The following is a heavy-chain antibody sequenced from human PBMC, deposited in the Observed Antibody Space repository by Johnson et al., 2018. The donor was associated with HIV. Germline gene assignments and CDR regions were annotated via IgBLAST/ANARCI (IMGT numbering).Heavy chain of an antibody. CDR3: ANLPQPFHYYDSGRPNTFDI. V-gene: IGHV3-13*01. Sequence: VQLVESGGGLVQPGGSLRLSCAISGFTFSSYDMHWVRQGTGKGLEWVSDIGTAGDTYYTDSVKGRFTISRDHSKNTVYLKMNSLRAEDTAVYYCANLPQPFHYYDSGRPNTFDIWGQGTMVTVSS. CDR1: GFTFSSYD. J-gene: IGHJ3*02. CDR2: IGTAGDT. D-gene: IGHD3-10*01.